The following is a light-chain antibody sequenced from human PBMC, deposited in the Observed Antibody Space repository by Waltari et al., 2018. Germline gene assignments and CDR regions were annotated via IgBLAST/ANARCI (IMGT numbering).Light chain of an antibody. Sequence: QSVLTQPPSASGPPGQQVTTSCSGTNSNIGRNSVFWYQQPPGTAPKLPIHRRNQRPSGVPDRFSGSKSGTSASLAISGLRSEDEADYYCAAWDDSLSVSYVFGSGTKVTV. V-gene: IGLV1-47*01. CDR1: NSNIGRNS. J-gene: IGLJ1*01. CDR3: AAWDDSLSVSYV. CDR2: RRN.